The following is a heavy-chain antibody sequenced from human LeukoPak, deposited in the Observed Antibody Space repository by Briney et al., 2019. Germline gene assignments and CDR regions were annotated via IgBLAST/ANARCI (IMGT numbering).Heavy chain of an antibody. CDR2: IKEDGSAK. V-gene: IGHV3-7*04. CDR1: GFTLSTYW. D-gene: IGHD6-13*01. J-gene: IGHJ6*02. Sequence: QPGGSLRLSCAASGFTLSTYWMSWVRQAPGKGLEWLANIKEDGSAKNHVDSVKGRFSISRDNAKNSLYLQMNSLRAEDTAVYYCAREIPQQLVAMDVWGQGTTVTVSS. CDR3: AREIPQQLVAMDV.